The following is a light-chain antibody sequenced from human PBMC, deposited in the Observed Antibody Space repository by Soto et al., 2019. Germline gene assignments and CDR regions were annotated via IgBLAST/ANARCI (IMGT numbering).Light chain of an antibody. J-gene: IGLJ2*01. CDR2: SND. CDR3: ATWDDSLSGVV. CDR1: SSNIETND. Sequence: QSVLTQPPSASGTPGQRVTIPCSGSSSNIETNDIFWHQQLPGSAPKLLIYSNDQRPSGVPDRFSASKSGTSASLAISGLRSGDEAEYFCATWDDSLSGVVFGGGTKLTFL. V-gene: IGLV1-47*02.